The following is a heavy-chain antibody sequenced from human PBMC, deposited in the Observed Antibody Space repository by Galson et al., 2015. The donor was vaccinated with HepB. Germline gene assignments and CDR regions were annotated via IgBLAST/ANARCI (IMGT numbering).Heavy chain of an antibody. CDR1: GFTFKSYS. J-gene: IGHJ3*02. Sequence: SLRLSCAASGFTFKSYSMTWVRQTPGKGLEWVANIKQDGSEKYYVDSVKGRFTISRDNAKNSLYLQMNSLRAEDTAVYYCARDVVVAVLGSFDIWGQGTMVTVSS. D-gene: IGHD6-19*01. V-gene: IGHV3-7*01. CDR3: ARDVVVAVLGSFDI. CDR2: IKQDGSEK.